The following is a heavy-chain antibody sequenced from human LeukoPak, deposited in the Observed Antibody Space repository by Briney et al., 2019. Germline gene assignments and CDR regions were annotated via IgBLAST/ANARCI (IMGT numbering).Heavy chain of an antibody. CDR1: GGSISSYY. D-gene: IGHD3-3*01. CDR2: IYYSGST. J-gene: IGHJ5*02. Sequence: SETLSLTCTVSGGSISSYYWSWIRQPPGKGLEWIGYIYYSGSTNYNPSLKSRVTISVDTSKNQFSLKLSSVTAADTAVYYCAREIPSYDFWSGPKDWFDPWGQGTLVTVSS. V-gene: IGHV4-59*12. CDR3: AREIPSYDFWSGPKDWFDP.